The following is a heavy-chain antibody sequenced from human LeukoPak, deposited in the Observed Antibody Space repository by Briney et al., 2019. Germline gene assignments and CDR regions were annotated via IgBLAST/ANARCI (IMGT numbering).Heavy chain of an antibody. D-gene: IGHD6-13*01. CDR2: IYYSGST. J-gene: IGHJ6*02. V-gene: IGHV4-39*07. CDR3: ARGRRIIAPTVLGRPQYTMDV. CDR1: GGSISSSSYY. Sequence: SSETLSLTCTVSGGSISSSSYYWGWIRQPPGKGLEWIGSIYYSGSTYYNPSLKSRVTISVDTSKNQFSLKLNSVTAADTAVYYCARGRRIIAPTVLGRPQYTMDVWGQGTTVTVSS.